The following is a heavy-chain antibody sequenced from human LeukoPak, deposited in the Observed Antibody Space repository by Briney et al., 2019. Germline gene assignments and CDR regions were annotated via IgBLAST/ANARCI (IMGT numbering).Heavy chain of an antibody. J-gene: IGHJ3*02. CDR2: IYYSGSIT. CDR3: ARFYSGSLNAFDI. Sequence: SETLSLTCTVSGGSISSTSSYWGWIRLPPGKGLELIGSIYYSGSITYYKPSLKSRVTIFVDTSKNQFSLKLSSVTAADTAVYYCARFYSGSLNAFDIWGQGTMVTVSS. D-gene: IGHD1-26*01. V-gene: IGHV4-39*01. CDR1: GGSISSTSSY.